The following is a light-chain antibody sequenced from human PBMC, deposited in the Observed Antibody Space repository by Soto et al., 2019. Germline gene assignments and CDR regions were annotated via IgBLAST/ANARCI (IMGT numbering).Light chain of an antibody. CDR1: QNINKW. V-gene: IGKV1-5*03. Sequence: DIQMTQSPSTLSASVGDRVTITCRASQNINKWLAWYQQKPGKAPKLLIDKASTLESGVPSRFSGSESGTEFTLTISSLHPDDFATYYCQQYDTYPWTFGQGTNVEIK. CDR2: KAS. J-gene: IGKJ1*01. CDR3: QQYDTYPWT.